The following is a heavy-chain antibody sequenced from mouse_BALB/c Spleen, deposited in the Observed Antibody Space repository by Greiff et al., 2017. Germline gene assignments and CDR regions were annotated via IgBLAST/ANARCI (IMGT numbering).Heavy chain of an antibody. V-gene: IGHV14-3*02. CDR1: GFNIKDTY. CDR2: IDPANGNT. Sequence: EVMLVESGAELVKPGASVKLSCTASGFNIKDTYMHWVKQRPEQGLEWIGRIDPANGNTKYDPKFQGKATITADTSSNTAYLQLSSLTSEDTAVYYCARVLRFFDYWGQGTTLTVSS. D-gene: IGHD1-1*01. CDR3: ARVLRFFDY. J-gene: IGHJ2*01.